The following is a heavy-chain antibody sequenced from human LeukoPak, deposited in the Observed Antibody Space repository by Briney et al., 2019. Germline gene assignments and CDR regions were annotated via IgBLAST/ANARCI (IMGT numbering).Heavy chain of an antibody. CDR3: ARDICSSTSCYYVNDAFDI. D-gene: IGHD2-2*01. CDR2: IYTSGST. Sequence: SETLSLTCTVSGGSTSSYYWSWIRQPAGKGLEWIGRIYTSGSTNYNPSLKSRVTMSVDTSKNQFSLKLSSVTAADTAVYYCARDICSSTSCYYVNDAFDIWGQGTMVTVSS. V-gene: IGHV4-4*07. J-gene: IGHJ3*02. CDR1: GGSTSSYY.